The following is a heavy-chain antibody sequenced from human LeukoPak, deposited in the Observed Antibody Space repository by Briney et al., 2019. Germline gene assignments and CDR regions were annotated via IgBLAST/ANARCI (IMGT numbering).Heavy chain of an antibody. CDR2: FDPEDGET. J-gene: IGHJ4*02. D-gene: IGHD5-18*01. CDR3: ATTDTAMVDASLDY. CDR1: GYTLTELS. V-gene: IGHV1-24*01. Sequence: GASVKVSCKVSGYTLTELSMHWVRQAPGKGLEWMGGFDPEDGETIYAQKFQGRVTMTEDTSTDTAYMELSSLRSGDTAVYYCATTDTAMVDASLDYWGQGTLVTVSS.